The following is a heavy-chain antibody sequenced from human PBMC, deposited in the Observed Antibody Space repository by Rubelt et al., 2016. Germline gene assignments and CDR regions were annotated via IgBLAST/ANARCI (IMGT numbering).Heavy chain of an antibody. V-gene: IGHV4-39*01. CDR1: GGSISSSSYY. Sequence: QLQLQESGPGLVKPSETLSLTCTVSGGSISSSSYYWGWIRQPPGKGLEWIGSIYYSGSTYYNPSLKSRVTISVDTSKNQFSLKRSFVTAADTAVYYCARGKEGLGVTMMDYWGQGTLVTVSS. J-gene: IGHJ4*02. CDR3: ARGKEGLGVTMMDY. CDR2: IYYSGST. D-gene: IGHD3-22*01.